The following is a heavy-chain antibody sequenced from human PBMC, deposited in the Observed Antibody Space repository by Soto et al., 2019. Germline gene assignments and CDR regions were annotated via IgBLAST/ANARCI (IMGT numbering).Heavy chain of an antibody. CDR1: GGSISSGDYY. CDR3: ARGGGRAVVVGASVDQNYYGMDV. D-gene: IGHD2-15*01. Sequence: QVQLQESGPGLVKPSQALSLTCTVSGGSISSGDYYWSWVRQPPGKGLEWIGYIYHSGSTSYNPSLRSRLTISKDTSNNQFSLRLTSVTAADTAVYYCARGGGRAVVVGASVDQNYYGMDVWGQGTTVTVSS. CDR2: IYHSGST. J-gene: IGHJ6*02. V-gene: IGHV4-30-4*01.